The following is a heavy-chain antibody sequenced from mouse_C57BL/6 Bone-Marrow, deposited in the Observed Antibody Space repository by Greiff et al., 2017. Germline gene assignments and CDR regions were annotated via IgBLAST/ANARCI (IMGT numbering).Heavy chain of an antibody. D-gene: IGHD1-1*01. J-gene: IGHJ2*01. Sequence: DVKLVESGAELVRPGASVKLSCTASGFNIKDDYMHWVKQRPEQGLEWIGWIDPENGDTEYASKFQGKATITADTSSNTAYLQLSSLTSEDTAVYYCTTDYGSSYVVYWGQGTTLTVSS. V-gene: IGHV14-4*01. CDR3: TTDYGSSYVVY. CDR2: IDPENGDT. CDR1: GFNIKDDY.